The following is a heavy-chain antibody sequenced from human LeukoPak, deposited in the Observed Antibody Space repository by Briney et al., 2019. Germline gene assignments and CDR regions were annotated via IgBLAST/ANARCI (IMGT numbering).Heavy chain of an antibody. CDR3: TRTYNWNDYDSDYYYYMDV. D-gene: IGHD1-20*01. Sequence: GGSLRLSCAASGFTFRDSAIHWVRQASGKGLEWIGRIRSKANNYATAYAASVKGRFTISTDESKNTAYLQMNSLKTEDTAVYYCTRTYNWNDYDSDYYYYMDVWGKGTTVTVSS. CDR1: GFTFRDSA. CDR2: IRSKANNYAT. J-gene: IGHJ6*03. V-gene: IGHV3-73*01.